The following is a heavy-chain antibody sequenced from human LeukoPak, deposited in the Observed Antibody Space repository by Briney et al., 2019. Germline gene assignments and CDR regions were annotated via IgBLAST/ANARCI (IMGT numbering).Heavy chain of an antibody. J-gene: IGHJ4*02. V-gene: IGHV3-7*04. D-gene: IGHD6-19*01. Sequence: GGSLRLSCAASGFTFSSHWMSWVRQAPGKGLEWVANINQDGSEKYYVDSVKGRFTISRDNVKNSLYLQMSSLRAEDTAIYYCAKVDSYNSGWLDYWGQGTLVTVSS. CDR3: AKVDSYNSGWLDY. CDR2: INQDGSEK. CDR1: GFTFSSHW.